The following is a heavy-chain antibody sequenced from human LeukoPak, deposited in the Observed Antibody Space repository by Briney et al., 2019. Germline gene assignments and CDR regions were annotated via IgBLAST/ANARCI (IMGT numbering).Heavy chain of an antibody. CDR2: IYYSGST. V-gene: IGHV4-30-4*01. CDR1: GGSISSGDCY. J-gene: IGHJ4*02. CDR3: AREAYSSGWPYFDY. D-gene: IGHD6-19*01. Sequence: SETLSLTCTVSGGSISSGDCYWSWIRQPPGKGLEWIGYIYYSGSTYYNPSLKSRVTISVDTSKNQFSLKLSSVTAADTAVYYCAREAYSSGWPYFDYWGQGTLVTVSS.